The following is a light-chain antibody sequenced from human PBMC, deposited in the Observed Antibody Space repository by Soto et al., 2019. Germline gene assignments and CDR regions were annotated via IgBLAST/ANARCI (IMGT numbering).Light chain of an antibody. J-gene: IGLJ3*02. CDR3: ETWDSNTQNWV. Sequence: QLVLTQSSSASASLGSSVKRTCTLSSGHSSYIIAWHQQQPGKAPRYLMKLEGSGSYNKGSGVPDRFSGSSSGADRYLTISNLQFEDESVYYCETWDSNTQNWVLGGGTKVTVL. V-gene: IGLV4-60*02. CDR2: LEGSGSY. CDR1: SGHSSYI.